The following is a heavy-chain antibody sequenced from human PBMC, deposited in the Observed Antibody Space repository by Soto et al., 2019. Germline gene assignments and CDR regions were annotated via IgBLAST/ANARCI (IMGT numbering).Heavy chain of an antibody. CDR3: AAFDPGPMGFDP. CDR1: GYTLTELS. Sequence: GASVKVSCKVSGYTLTELSMQWVRQARGQRLEWIGKIVVGSGNTNYAQKFQERVTITRDMSTSTAYMELSSLRSEDTAFYYCAAFDPGPMGFDPWGQGTLVTVSS. CDR2: IVVGSGNT. D-gene: IGHD3-9*01. J-gene: IGHJ5*02. V-gene: IGHV1-58*02.